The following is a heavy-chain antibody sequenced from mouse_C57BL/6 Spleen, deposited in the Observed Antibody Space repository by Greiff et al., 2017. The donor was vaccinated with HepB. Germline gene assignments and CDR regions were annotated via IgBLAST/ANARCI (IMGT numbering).Heavy chain of an antibody. V-gene: IGHV1-80*01. D-gene: IGHD1-1*01. J-gene: IGHJ3*01. CDR2: IYPGDGDT. CDR3: ARSGSDFAY. Sequence: QVQLQQSGAELVKPGASVKISCKASGYAFSSYWMHWVKQRPGKGLEWIGQIYPGDGDTNYNGKFKGKATLTADKSSSTAYMQLSGLSSADSAVYFCARSGSDFAYWGQGTLVTVSA. CDR1: GYAFSSYW.